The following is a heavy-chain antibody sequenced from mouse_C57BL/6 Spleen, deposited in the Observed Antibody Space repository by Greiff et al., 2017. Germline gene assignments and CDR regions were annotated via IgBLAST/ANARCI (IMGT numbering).Heavy chain of an antibody. CDR3: ARNHYGSSFAY. CDR2: IWSGGST. J-gene: IGHJ3*01. Sequence: QVQLKESGPGLVQPSQSLSITCTVSGFSLTSYGVHWVRQSPGKGLEWLGVIWSGGSTDYNAAFISRLSISKDNSKSQVFFKMNSLQADDTAIYYCARNHYGSSFAYWGQGTLVTVSA. CDR1: GFSLTSYG. D-gene: IGHD1-1*01. V-gene: IGHV2-2*01.